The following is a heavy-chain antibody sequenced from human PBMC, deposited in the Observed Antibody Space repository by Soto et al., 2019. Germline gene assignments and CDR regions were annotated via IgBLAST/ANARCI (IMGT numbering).Heavy chain of an antibody. CDR1: GYTFTSYY. CDR3: ADGSAEYFQH. J-gene: IGHJ1*01. Sequence: GASVNVSCKSSGYTFTSYYMHWVRQAPGQGLEWMGIINPSGGSTSYAQKFQGRVTMTRDTSTSTVYMELSSLRSEDTAVYYCADGSAEYFQHWGQGTLVTVSS. D-gene: IGHD6-13*01. CDR2: INPSGGST. V-gene: IGHV1-46*01.